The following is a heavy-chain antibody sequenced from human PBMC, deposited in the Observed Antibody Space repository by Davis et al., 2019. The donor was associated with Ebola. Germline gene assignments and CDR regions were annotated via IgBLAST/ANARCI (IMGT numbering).Heavy chain of an antibody. CDR1: GGSFRRNY. CDR3: ARDRIYCTGGTNCYNYGMDV. CDR2: IYNSVSA. D-gene: IGHD2-8*02. V-gene: IGHV4-59*01. Sequence: SETLSLTCNVSGGSFRRNYWSWIRQPPGKGLEWIGYIYNSVSANYNPSLKSRVTISVDTSKNQFSLKLSSVTAADTAVYYCARDRIYCTGGTNCYNYGMDVWGQGTTVTVSS. J-gene: IGHJ6*02.